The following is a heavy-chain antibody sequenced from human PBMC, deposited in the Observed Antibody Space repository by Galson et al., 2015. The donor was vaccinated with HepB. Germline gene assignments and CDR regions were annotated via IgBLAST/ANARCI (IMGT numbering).Heavy chain of an antibody. J-gene: IGHJ6*03. Sequence: SLRLSCAASGFTFSSYWMRWVRQAPGKGLEWVANIKQDGSEKYYVDSVKGRFTISRDNAKNSLYLQMNSLRAEDTAVYYCARGALEGDYDYYYMDVWGKGTTVTVS. D-gene: IGHD1-1*01. CDR2: IKQDGSEK. V-gene: IGHV3-7*01. CDR1: GFTFSSYW. CDR3: ARGALEGDYDYYYMDV.